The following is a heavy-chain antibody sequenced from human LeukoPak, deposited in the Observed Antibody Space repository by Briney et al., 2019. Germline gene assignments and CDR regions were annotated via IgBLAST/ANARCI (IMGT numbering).Heavy chain of an antibody. D-gene: IGHD2-2*01. CDR3: ARDRVPSTTKGWLDP. Sequence: GGSLRLSCAASGFTFSSYAMNWVRQAPGKGLEWVSSIDTSGNYIYHADSVKGRFTISRDNAKNSLYLQMNSLRVEDTAVYYCARDRVPSTTKGWLDPWGQGTLVTVSS. J-gene: IGHJ5*02. CDR1: GFTFSSYA. V-gene: IGHV3-21*01. CDR2: IDTSGNYI.